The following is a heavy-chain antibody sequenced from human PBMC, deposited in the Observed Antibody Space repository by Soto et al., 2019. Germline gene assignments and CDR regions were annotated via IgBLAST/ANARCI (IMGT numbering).Heavy chain of an antibody. CDR2: ISACNGNT. J-gene: IGHJ5*02. V-gene: IGHV1-18*01. CDR3: ARDPRCSSTSCYTVGWFDP. D-gene: IGHD2-2*02. Sequence: ASVKVSCKXSGYTFTSYGISWVRQAPGQGLEWMGWISACNGNTNYAQKLQGRVTMTTDTSTSTAYMELRSLRSDDTAVYYCARDPRCSSTSCYTVGWFDPWGQGTLVTVSS. CDR1: GYTFTSYG.